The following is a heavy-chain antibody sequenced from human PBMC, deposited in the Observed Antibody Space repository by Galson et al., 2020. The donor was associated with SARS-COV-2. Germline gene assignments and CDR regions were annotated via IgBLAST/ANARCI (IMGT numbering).Heavy chain of an antibody. Sequence: SETLSLTCPVSGGSMSRYYWTWIRQPPGKGLEWIGYILYGGSTEYNPSLKSRVTMSVDTSKNQFSLKLSSVTAADTAVYYCARDYFGDYLDGFDIWGQGTTVTVSS. CDR3: ARDYFGDYLDGFDI. CDR2: ILYGGST. J-gene: IGHJ3*02. CDR1: GGSMSRYY. V-gene: IGHV4-59*01. D-gene: IGHD4-17*01.